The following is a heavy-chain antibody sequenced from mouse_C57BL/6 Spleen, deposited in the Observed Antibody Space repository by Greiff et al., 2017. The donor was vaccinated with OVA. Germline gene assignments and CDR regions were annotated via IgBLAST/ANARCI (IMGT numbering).Heavy chain of an antibody. Sequence: QVQLQQSGPGLVAPSQSLSITCTVSGFSFTSYVISWVRQPPGKGLEWLGVIWTGGGTNYNSALNSRLSLSKDNSKSQVFLRMNSLQTDDTARYYCASIYYDYLYAMDYWGQGTSVTVSS. V-gene: IGHV2-9-1*01. CDR2: IWTGGGT. CDR1: GFSFTSYV. J-gene: IGHJ4*01. CDR3: ASIYYDYLYAMDY. D-gene: IGHD2-4*01.